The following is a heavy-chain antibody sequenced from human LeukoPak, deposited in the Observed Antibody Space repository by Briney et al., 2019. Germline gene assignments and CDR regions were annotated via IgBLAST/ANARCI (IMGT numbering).Heavy chain of an antibody. CDR1: GYTFTSYD. CDR2: MNPNSGNT. CDR3: ASFDGSSSHPFDY. V-gene: IGHV1-8*01. J-gene: IGHJ4*02. Sequence: ASVKVSCKASGYTFTSYDINWVRQATGQELEWMGWMNPNSGNTGYAQKFQGRVTMTRNTSISTAYMELSSLRSEDTAVYYCASFDGSSSHPFDYWGQGTLVTVSS. D-gene: IGHD6-6*01.